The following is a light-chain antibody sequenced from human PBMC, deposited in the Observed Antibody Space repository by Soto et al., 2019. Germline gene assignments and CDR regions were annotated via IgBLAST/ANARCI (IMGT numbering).Light chain of an antibody. CDR3: QQSYSSPTWT. CDR1: QSISSA. CDR2: AAS. J-gene: IGKJ1*01. V-gene: IGKV1-39*01. Sequence: DIHMTQSPFSPXSXXXXXVXXXFPASQSISSALSWYQHKPGTAPKLLIYAASTLPSGVPSRFSGSGSGTDFTLTISSLQPEDFATYYCQQSYSSPTWTFGQGTKVDI.